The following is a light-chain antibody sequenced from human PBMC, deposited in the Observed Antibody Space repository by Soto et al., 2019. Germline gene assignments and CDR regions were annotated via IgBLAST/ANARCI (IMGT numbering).Light chain of an antibody. CDR1: QSVSSSY. CDR3: QQFGRSSMYT. V-gene: IGKV3-20*01. Sequence: EIVLTQSPGTLSLSPGERATLSCRASQSVSSSYLAWYQQKPGQAPRLLIHGVSSRATGIPDRFSGSGSGTDFTLTISRLEPEDFAVYYCQQFGRSSMYTFGQGTKLEIK. J-gene: IGKJ2*01. CDR2: GVS.